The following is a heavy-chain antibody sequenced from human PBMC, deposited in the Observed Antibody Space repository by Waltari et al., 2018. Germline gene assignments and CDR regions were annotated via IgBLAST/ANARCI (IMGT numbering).Heavy chain of an antibody. D-gene: IGHD6-13*01. Sequence: EVQLLESGGDLVQPGGSLRLSCTVSGFIFSSYAMTWVRQAPGKGLDGVSGISYNGGTTYYADSVKARFTLSRDNSRNTLFLQMNSLVAEDTAVYYCASDQFGLAAVRALLSWGRGTLVTVSS. CDR2: ISYNGGTT. CDR3: ASDQFGLAAVRALLS. V-gene: IGHV3-23*01. J-gene: IGHJ4*02. CDR1: GFIFSSYA.